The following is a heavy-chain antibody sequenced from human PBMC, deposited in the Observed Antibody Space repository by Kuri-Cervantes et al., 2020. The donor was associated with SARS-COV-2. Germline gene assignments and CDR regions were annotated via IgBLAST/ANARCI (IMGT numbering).Heavy chain of an antibody. J-gene: IGHJ4*02. CDR3: ARSGEDYPFDY. CDR2: IYYSGST. CDR1: GGSISSYY. Sequence: SETLSLTCTVSGGSISSYYWSWIRQPPGKGLEWIGYIYYSGSTNYNPSLKSRVTISVDTSKNQFSLKLSSVTAADTAVYYCARSGEDYPFDYWGQGTLVTVSS. D-gene: IGHD3-10*01. V-gene: IGHV4-59*01.